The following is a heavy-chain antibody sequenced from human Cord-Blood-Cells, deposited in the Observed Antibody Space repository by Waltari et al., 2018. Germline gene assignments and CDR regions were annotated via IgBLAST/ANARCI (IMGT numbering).Heavy chain of an antibody. CDR3: ASVPATDYYYGMDV. CDR2: ISSSSSYI. V-gene: IGHV3-21*01. J-gene: IGHJ6*02. Sequence: EVQLVESGGGLVKPGGSLRLSCAASGFTFSSYSMNWVGQAPGKGLAWVSSISSSSSYIYDADSGKGRFTSARDNAKNSLYLQMNSLRAEDTAVYYCASVPATDYYYGMDVWGQGTTVTVSS. D-gene: IGHD1-26*01. CDR1: GFTFSSYS.